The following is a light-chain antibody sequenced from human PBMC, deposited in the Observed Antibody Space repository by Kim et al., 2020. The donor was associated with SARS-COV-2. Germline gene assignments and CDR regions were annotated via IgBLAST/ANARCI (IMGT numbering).Light chain of an antibody. CDR3: QQSYSTPLT. CDR2: AAS. J-gene: IGKJ4*01. CDR1: QSISSY. Sequence: SASVGDRVTITCRASQSISSYLNWYQQKPGKAPKLLIYAASSLQSGVPSRFSDSGSGTDFTLTISSLQPEDFATYYCQQSYSTPLTFGGGTKLEIK. V-gene: IGKV1-39*01.